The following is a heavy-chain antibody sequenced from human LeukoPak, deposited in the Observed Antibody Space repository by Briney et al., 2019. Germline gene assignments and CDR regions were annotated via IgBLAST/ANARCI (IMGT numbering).Heavy chain of an antibody. CDR2: IYYSGST. CDR3: ARQVLLWFGELYYFDY. CDR1: VGSISSYY. D-gene: IGHD3-10*01. Sequence: PSETLSLTCTVSVGSISSYYWSWIRQPPRNGQEWIGYIYYSGSTNYNPSLKSRVTISVDTSKNQFSLKLSSVTAADTAVYYCARQVLLWFGELYYFDYWGQGTLVTVSS. J-gene: IGHJ4*02. V-gene: IGHV4-59*08.